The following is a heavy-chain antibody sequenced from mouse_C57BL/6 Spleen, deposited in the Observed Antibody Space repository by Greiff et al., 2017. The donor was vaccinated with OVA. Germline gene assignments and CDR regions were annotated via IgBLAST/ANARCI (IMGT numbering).Heavy chain of an antibody. Sequence: EVQGVESGGGLVQPKGSLKLSCAASGISFNTYAMHWVRQAPGKGLEWVARIRSKSNNYATYYADSVKDRFTSSRDDSESMLYLQMNNLKTEDTAMYYCVDVDFDVWGTGTTVTVSS. CDR2: IRSKSNNYAT. CDR1: GISFNTYA. J-gene: IGHJ1*03. CDR3: VDVDFDV. V-gene: IGHV10-1*01.